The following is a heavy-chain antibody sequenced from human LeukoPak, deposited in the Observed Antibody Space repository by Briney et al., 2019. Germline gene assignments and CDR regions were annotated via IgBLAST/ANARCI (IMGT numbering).Heavy chain of an antibody. V-gene: IGHV3-7*01. CDR2: IKQDGSEK. Sequence: GGSLRPSCAASGFTFSSYWMNWVRQVPGKGLEWVANIKQDGSEKYYVDSVKGRFTISRDNAKNSLYLQMSSLRVEDTAVYYCARDGAPDAHCSSTSCAIRWGQGTLVTVSS. J-gene: IGHJ4*02. CDR3: ARDGAPDAHCSSTSCAIR. CDR1: GFTFSSYW. D-gene: IGHD2-2*01.